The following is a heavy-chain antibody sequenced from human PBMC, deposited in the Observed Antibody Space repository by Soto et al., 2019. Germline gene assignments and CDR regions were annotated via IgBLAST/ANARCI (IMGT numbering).Heavy chain of an antibody. V-gene: IGHV3-21*01. D-gene: IGHD1-7*01. CDR1: GFSFSTFG. Sequence: KPGGSLRLSCAASGFSFSTFGMNWVRQAPGKGLEWVSCISRRSTYIYSADSLKGRFTISRDDAKNSLYLQINDLRVEDTAVYYCARVDGISGTTANWCFDLWGRGTPVTVSS. CDR3: ARVDGISGTTANWCFDL. J-gene: IGHJ2*01. CDR2: ISRRSTYI.